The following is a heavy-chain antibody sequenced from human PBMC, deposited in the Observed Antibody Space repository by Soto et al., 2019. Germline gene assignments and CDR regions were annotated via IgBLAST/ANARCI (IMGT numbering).Heavy chain of an antibody. CDR1: GFTFSSYA. D-gene: IGHD6-13*01. J-gene: IGHJ1*01. CDR3: ARAQQLVIATH. V-gene: IGHV3-30-3*01. CDR2: ISYDGSNK. Sequence: QVQLVESGGGVVQPGRSLRLSCAASGFTFSSYAMHWVRQAPGKGLEWVAVISYDGSNKYYADSVKGRFTISRDNSKNTLYLQMNSLRAEDTAVYYFARAQQLVIATHWGQGTLVTVSS.